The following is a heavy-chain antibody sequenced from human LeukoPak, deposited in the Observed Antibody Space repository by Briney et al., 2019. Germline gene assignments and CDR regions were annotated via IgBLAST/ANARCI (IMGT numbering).Heavy chain of an antibody. CDR1: GFTFSNAW. D-gene: IGHD2-21*02. CDR3: TTCGGDCYFNY. Sequence: PGGSLRLSCAASGFTFSNAWMNWVRQAPGKGLEWVGRIKSKPVGETTSYAAPVIGRFTISRDDSRNKLYLQMNSLKTEDTALYYCTTCGGDCYFNYWGQGTLVTVSS. V-gene: IGHV3-15*01. J-gene: IGHJ4*02. CDR2: IKSKPVGETT.